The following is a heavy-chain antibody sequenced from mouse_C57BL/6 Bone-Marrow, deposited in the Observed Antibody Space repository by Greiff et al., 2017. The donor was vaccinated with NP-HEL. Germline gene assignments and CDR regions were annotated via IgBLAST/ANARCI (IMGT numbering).Heavy chain of an antibody. J-gene: IGHJ3*01. Sequence: VQLQQSGAELARPGASVKLSCKASGYTFTSYGISWVKQRTGQGLEWIGEIYPRSGNTYYNEKFKGKATLTADKSSSTAYMELRSLTSEDSAVYFCARREDYDYDRFAYWGQGTLVTVSA. CDR1: GYTFTSYG. D-gene: IGHD2-4*01. V-gene: IGHV1-81*01. CDR2: IYPRSGNT. CDR3: ARREDYDYDRFAY.